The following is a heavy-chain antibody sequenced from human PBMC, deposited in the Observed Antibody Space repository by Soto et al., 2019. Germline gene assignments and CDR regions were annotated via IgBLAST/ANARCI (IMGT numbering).Heavy chain of an antibody. V-gene: IGHV3-20*04. CDR1: GFTFDDYG. D-gene: IGHD3-22*01. Sequence: EVQLVESGGGVVRPGGSLRLSCAASGFTFDDYGMSWVRQAPGKGLEWVSGINWNGGSTGYADSVKGRFTISRDNAKNSLYLQMYSLRAEDTALYYCARGHYYDSSGNRFDYWGQGTLVTVSS. CDR3: ARGHYYDSSGNRFDY. J-gene: IGHJ4*02. CDR2: INWNGGST.